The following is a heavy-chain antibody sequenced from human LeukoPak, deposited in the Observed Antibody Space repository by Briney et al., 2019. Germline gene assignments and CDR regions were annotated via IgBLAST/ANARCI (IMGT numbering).Heavy chain of an antibody. V-gene: IGHV4-59*01. CDR1: GGSISTYH. D-gene: IGHD3-16*01. Sequence: SETLSLTCTVSGGSISTYHWSWIRQPPGKGPEWIAYVYYSGSTDYSPSLKSRVTISVDTSMNQFSLSLSSVTAADTAIYYCARAVISFGGTVAKGFDCWGQGTLVTVSS. CDR2: VYYSGST. CDR3: ARAVISFGGTVAKGFDC. J-gene: IGHJ4*02.